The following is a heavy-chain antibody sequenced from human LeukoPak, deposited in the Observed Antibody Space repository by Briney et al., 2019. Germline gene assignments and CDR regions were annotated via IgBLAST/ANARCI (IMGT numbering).Heavy chain of an antibody. Sequence: PSETLSLTCTVSGGSISSSSYYWGWIRQPPGKGLEWIGSIYYSGSTYYNPSLKSRVTISVDTSKNQFSLKLSSVTAADTAVYYCARLSQRPMVRGVIKRRNYYYYYMDVWGKGTTVTISS. CDR3: ARLSQRPMVRGVIKRRNYYYYYMDV. D-gene: IGHD3-10*01. V-gene: IGHV4-39*07. CDR2: IYYSGST. J-gene: IGHJ6*03. CDR1: GGSISSSSYY.